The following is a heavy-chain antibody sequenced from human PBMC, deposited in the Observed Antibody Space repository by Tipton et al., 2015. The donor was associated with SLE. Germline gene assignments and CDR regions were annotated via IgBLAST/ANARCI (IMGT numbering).Heavy chain of an antibody. CDR2: FYYSGST. J-gene: IGHJ3*02. Sequence: TLSLTCTVSGGSISSYYWSWIRQPPGKGLAWIGYFYYSGSTNYNPSLKSRVTISVDTSKNQFSPKLSSVTAADTAVYYCARQAPPNGDAFDIWGQGTMGTVSS. CDR3: ARQAPPNGDAFDI. D-gene: IGHD2-8*01. V-gene: IGHV4-59*08. CDR1: GGSISSYY.